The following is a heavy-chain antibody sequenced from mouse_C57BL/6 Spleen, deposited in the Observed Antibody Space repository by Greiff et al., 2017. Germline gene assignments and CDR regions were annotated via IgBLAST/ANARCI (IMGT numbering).Heavy chain of an antibody. Sequence: VQLQQSGPELVKPGASVKISCKASGYTFTDYYMNWVKQSHGKGLEWIGDINPNNGGTSYNQKFKGKATLTVDKSSSTAYMELRSLTSEDSAVYYCAKVVARDWDLDVWGKGTTVTVSS. V-gene: IGHV1-26*01. CDR1: GYTFTDYY. D-gene: IGHD1-1*01. J-gene: IGHJ1*03. CDR2: INPNNGGT. CDR3: AKVVARDWDLDV.